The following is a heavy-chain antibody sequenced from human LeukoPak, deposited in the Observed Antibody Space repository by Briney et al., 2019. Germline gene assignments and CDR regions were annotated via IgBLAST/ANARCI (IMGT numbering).Heavy chain of an antibody. Sequence: SETLSLTCAVYGGSFSGYYWSWIRQPPGKGLEWIGEINHSGSTNYNPSLNSRVTISVDTSKNQFSLKLSSVTAADTAVYYCARQAVLLWFGELSGGGWFDPWGQGTLVTVSS. V-gene: IGHV4-34*01. J-gene: IGHJ5*02. CDR2: INHSGST. D-gene: IGHD3-10*01. CDR1: GGSFSGYY. CDR3: ARQAVLLWFGELSGGGWFDP.